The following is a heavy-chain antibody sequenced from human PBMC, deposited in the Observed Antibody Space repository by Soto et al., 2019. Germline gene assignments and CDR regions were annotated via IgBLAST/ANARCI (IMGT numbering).Heavy chain of an antibody. CDR3: ARVKRYSSSSVDY. CDR1: GGSSISGDYC. J-gene: IGHJ4*02. D-gene: IGHD6-6*01. CDR2: IYYSGST. V-gene: IGHV4-30-4*01. Sequence: ASETLSHTCTVSGGSSISGDYCWSWIRTPPGKGLEWIGYIYYSGSTYYNPSLKSRVTISVDTSKNQFSLKLSSVTAADTAVYYCARVKRYSSSSVDYWGQGTLVTVSS.